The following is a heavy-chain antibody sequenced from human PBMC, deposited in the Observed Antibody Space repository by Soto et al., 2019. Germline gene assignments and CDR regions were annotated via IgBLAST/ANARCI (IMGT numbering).Heavy chain of an antibody. CDR3: ARGGLSTPMVHLRHY. V-gene: IGHV1-3*04. CDR2: INTANGRT. Sequence: GASVKVSCKASGYTFSSYAMHWVRRTPGQRLEWMGWINTANGRTTYSQKFQDRLTINRDTSASTAYMELSSLRFEDTAVYYCARGGLSTPMVHLRHYWGQGPTGTVSS. CDR1: GYTFSSYA. J-gene: IGHJ4*02. D-gene: IGHD5-18*01.